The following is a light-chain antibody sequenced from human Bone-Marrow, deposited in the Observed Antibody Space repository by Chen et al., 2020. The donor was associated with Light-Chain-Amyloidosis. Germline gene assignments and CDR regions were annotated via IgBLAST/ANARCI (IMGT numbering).Light chain of an antibody. CDR2: RDT. Sequence: SYELTQPHSVSVSPGQTARITCSGDDLPTKYAYWYQQKPGQAPVLVIHRDTERPSGISARVSGSSTGTMASLTIRGVRAGDEAAYHCQSADSSGTYEVIFGGGTKLTVL. CDR1: DLPTKY. J-gene: IGLJ2*01. V-gene: IGLV3-25*03. CDR3: QSADSSGTYEVI.